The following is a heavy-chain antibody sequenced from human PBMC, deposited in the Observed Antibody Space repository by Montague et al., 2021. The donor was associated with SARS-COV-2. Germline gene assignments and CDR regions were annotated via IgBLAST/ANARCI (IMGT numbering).Heavy chain of an antibody. D-gene: IGHD6-13*01. CDR3: AKDRQLVGDDAFDI. Sequence: SLRLSRAASGFTFSSYAMSWVRQAPGKGLEWVSTISISDGNTYYADSVKGRFTISRDKSKNTLYLQMNSLRAEGTAVYYCAKDRQLVGDDAFDIWGQGTMVTVSS. CDR1: GFTFSSYA. J-gene: IGHJ3*02. CDR2: ISISDGNT. V-gene: IGHV3-23*01.